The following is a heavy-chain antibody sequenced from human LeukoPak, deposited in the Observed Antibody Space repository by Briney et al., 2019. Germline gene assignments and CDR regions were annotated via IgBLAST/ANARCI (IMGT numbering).Heavy chain of an antibody. CDR1: GYTFSGFY. Sequence: ASVKVSCKASGYTFSGFYMHCVRQAPGQGLEWMGWINPNSGGTNYAQKFQGRVTMTRDTSISTAYMELSRLRSDDTAVYYCARDRGMSEGGTLVPHGMDVWGQGTTVTVSS. J-gene: IGHJ6*02. V-gene: IGHV1-2*02. D-gene: IGHD6-13*01. CDR2: INPNSGGT. CDR3: ARDRGMSEGGTLVPHGMDV.